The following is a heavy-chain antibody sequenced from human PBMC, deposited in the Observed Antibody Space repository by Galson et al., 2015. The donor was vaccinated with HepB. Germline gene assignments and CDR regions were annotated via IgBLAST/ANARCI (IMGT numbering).Heavy chain of an antibody. D-gene: IGHD3-10*01. CDR1: GYTFTSYY. CDR2: INPSGGST. V-gene: IGHV1-46*03. J-gene: IGHJ4*02. CDR3: AREITRVRGVIGGGWGTNYFDY. Sequence: SVKVSCKASGYTFTSYYMHWVRQAPGQGLEWMGIINPSGGSTSYAQKFQGRVTMTRDTSTSTVYMELSSLRSEDTAVYYCAREITRVRGVIGGGWGTNYFDYWGQGTLVTVSS.